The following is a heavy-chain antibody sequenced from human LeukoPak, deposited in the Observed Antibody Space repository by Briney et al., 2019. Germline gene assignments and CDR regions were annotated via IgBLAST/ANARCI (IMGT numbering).Heavy chain of an antibody. CDR1: GFIFNSYG. V-gene: IGHV3-30*18. J-gene: IGHJ6*02. D-gene: IGHD6-19*01. Sequence: PGRSLRLSCAASGFIFNSYGFHWVRQAPGKGLEWVAVISYDGSNKYYADSVKGRFIISRDSSKNTLYLQMNSLRAEGTAVYYCAKDTSRYSSNYGMDVWGQGTTVTVSS. CDR3: AKDTSRYSSNYGMDV. CDR2: ISYDGSNK.